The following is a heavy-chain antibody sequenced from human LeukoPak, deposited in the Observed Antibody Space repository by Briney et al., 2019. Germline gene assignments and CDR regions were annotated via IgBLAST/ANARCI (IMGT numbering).Heavy chain of an antibody. CDR2: INTDGTVT. Sequence: GGSLRLSCAASGFTFSKYWMLWVRHAPGKGLESVSLINTDGTVTTYADSVKGRFTVSRDNADNTMFLQMNSVRDEDTAVYYCATKQWLAPPPDSWGQGTPVTVSS. J-gene: IGHJ4*02. D-gene: IGHD6-19*01. CDR3: ATKQWLAPPPDS. CDR1: GFTFSKYW. V-gene: IGHV3-74*01.